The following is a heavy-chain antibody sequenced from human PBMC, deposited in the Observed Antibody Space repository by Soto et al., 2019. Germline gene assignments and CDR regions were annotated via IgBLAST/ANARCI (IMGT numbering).Heavy chain of an antibody. J-gene: IGHJ4*02. CDR1: GFTFSSYA. V-gene: IGHV3-23*01. CDR3: AKDGLGAYSYGSYYFDY. Sequence: EVQLLESGGGLVQPGGSLRLSCAASGFTFSSYAMSWVRQAPGKGLESVKGRFTISRDNSKNTLYLQMNSLRAEDTAVYYWAKDGLGAYSYGSYYFDYWGQGTLVTVSS. D-gene: IGHD5-18*01.